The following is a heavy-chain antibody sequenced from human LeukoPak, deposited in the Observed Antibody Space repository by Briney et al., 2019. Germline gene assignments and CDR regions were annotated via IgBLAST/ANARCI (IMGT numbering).Heavy chain of an antibody. Sequence: GGSLRLSCAASGFTFSSYAMNWVRQAPGKGLEWVANIKQDGSEKYYVDSVKGRFTISRDNAKNSLYLQMNSLRAEDTAVYYCARGSGRSSSWYEDPMWPRNVYYYYYYMDVWGKGTTVTVSS. CDR3: ARGSGRSSSWYEDPMWPRNVYYYYYYMDV. D-gene: IGHD6-13*01. J-gene: IGHJ6*03. V-gene: IGHV3-7*01. CDR2: IKQDGSEK. CDR1: GFTFSSYA.